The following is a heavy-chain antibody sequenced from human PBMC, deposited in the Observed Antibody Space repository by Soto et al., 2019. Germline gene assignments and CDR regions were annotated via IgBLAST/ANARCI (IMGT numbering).Heavy chain of an antibody. V-gene: IGHV4-31*03. J-gene: IGHJ6*02. CDR1: GGSISSGGYY. CDR3: ARGGGSYGWGGMDV. CDR2: IYYSGST. Sequence: QVQLQESGPGLVKPSQTLSLTCTVSGGSISSGGYYWSWIRQHPGKGLEWIGYIYYSGSTYYNPSLKSRVTMAVDTSKNQFSRKLSSVTAADTAGYYWARGGGSYGWGGMDVWGQGTTVTVSS. D-gene: IGHD5-18*01.